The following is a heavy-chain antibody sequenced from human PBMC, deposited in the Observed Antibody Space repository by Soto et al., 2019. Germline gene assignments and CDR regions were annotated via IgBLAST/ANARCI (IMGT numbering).Heavy chain of an antibody. D-gene: IGHD7-27*01. J-gene: IGHJ3*02. V-gene: IGHV3-23*01. CDR2: ISGSGGST. Sequence: GGSLRLSCAASGFTFSSYAMSWVRQAPGKGLEWVSAISGSGGSTYYADSVKGRFTISRDNSKNTLYLQMNSLSAQDTAVDDLAKDDPPLLGNDAFDIWGQGTMVTVSS. CDR3: AKDDPPLLGNDAFDI. CDR1: GFTFSSYA.